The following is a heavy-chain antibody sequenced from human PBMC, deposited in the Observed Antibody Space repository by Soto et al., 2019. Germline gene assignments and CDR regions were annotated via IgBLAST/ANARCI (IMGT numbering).Heavy chain of an antibody. Sequence: GESLKISCAASGFTVSSNYMSWVRQAPGKGLEWVSVIYSGGSTYYADSVKGRFTISRDNSKNTLYLQMNSLRAEDTAVYYCAREGGGSWTFDYWGQGTLVTVSS. CDR2: IYSGGST. V-gene: IGHV3-53*01. CDR3: AREGGGSWTFDY. CDR1: GFTVSSNY. J-gene: IGHJ4*02. D-gene: IGHD6-13*01.